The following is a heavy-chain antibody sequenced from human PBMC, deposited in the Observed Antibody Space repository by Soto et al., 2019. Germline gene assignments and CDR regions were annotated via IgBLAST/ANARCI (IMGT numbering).Heavy chain of an antibody. CDR3: AKNGQPPYYYYGLDV. CDR1: GYTFTRYG. J-gene: IGHJ6*02. D-gene: IGHD2-8*01. V-gene: IGHV1-18*01. CDR2: ISGYNGDA. Sequence: ASVKVSCKASGYTFTRYGISWVRQAPGQGLEWMGWISGYNGDANYAQRFQGRVSMTIDTSTTTAYMELRTLTPDVTAVYYCAKNGQPPYYYYGLDVWGQGTTVTVSS.